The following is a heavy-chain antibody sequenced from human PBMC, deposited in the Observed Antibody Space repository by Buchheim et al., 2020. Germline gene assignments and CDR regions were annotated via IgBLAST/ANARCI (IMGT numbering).Heavy chain of an antibody. D-gene: IGHD6-19*01. CDR1: GFTFSTYW. CDR3: ARGDIFVAGPFDY. J-gene: IGHJ4*02. V-gene: IGHV3-7*01. Sequence: EVQLVESGGGLVQPGGSLRLSCAASGFTFSTYWMTWVRQAPGKGLDWVANIDQDGRKTYYVDSLKGRFTISRDNARHSLYLQMNSLSAEDTAVYYCARGDIFVAGPFDYWGQGT. CDR2: IDQDGRKT.